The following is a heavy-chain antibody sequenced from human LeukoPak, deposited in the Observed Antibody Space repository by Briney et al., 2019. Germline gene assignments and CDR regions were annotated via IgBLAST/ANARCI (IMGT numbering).Heavy chain of an antibody. CDR2: INLGGST. CDR1: GGSFRGYY. Sequence: PSETLSLTCAVYGGSFRGYYWSWIRQPPGKGLEWIGEINLGGSTNYNPSLESRVTISLDTSKNQFSLKLSSVTAADTAVYCCARVHIVVVPAANCMDVWGPGTTVTVSS. D-gene: IGHD2-2*01. CDR3: ARVHIVVVPAANCMDV. J-gene: IGHJ6*02. V-gene: IGHV4-34*01.